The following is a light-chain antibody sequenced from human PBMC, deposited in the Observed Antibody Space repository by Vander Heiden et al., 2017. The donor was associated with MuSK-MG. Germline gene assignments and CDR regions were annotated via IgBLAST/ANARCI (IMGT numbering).Light chain of an antibody. CDR3: QQDNNWPPYT. J-gene: IGKJ2*01. CDR2: GAS. V-gene: IGKV3-15*01. CDR1: QSVSSN. Sequence: VMSQSPATLSVSPGERATLSCRASQSVSSNLAWYQQKPGQAPRLLIYGASTRATGIPARFSGSGYGTEFTLTISSRQSEDFAVYYCQQDNNWPPYTFGQGTKLEIK.